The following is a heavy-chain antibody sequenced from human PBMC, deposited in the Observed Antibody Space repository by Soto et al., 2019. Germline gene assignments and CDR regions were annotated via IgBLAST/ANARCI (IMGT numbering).Heavy chain of an antibody. CDR2: ISSSGSTI. D-gene: IGHD4-17*01. V-gene: IGHV3-11*01. CDR3: AREVTTVTTVGAFDI. J-gene: IGHJ3*02. Sequence: WIRKKKRKGLEWVSYISSSGSTIYYADSVKGRFSISRDNAKNSLYLQMNSLRAEDTAMYYCAREVTTVTTVGAFDIWGQGTMVSVSS.